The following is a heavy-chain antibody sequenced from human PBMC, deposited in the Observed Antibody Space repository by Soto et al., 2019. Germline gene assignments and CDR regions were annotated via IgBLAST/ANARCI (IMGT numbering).Heavy chain of an antibody. CDR1: GVSVNTDYW. D-gene: IGHD3-16*02. J-gene: IGHJ4*02. CDR3: ARGVSYRWVY. Sequence: QVQLQESGPGLVKPSGTLSRTCAVSGVSVNTDYWWRWARQPPGKGLEWIGGVPHSVTTNYIRSLASGVTTSLDESGNQVSLELTSVAAADTAVYYCARGVSYRWVYWGQGTLVTVSS. V-gene: IGHV4-4*02. CDR2: VPHSVTT.